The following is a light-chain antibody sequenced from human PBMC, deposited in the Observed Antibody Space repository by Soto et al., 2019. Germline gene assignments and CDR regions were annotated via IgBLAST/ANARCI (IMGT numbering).Light chain of an antibody. CDR1: QSLSSN. Sequence: IVMTQSPATLSVSPGERATLSCRASQSLSSNLAWYQQKPGQAPRFLIYGASTRATGIPARFSGRGSGTEFTLTISGLQSEDFAIYYCQQYNNWPWTFGQGTKVEIK. J-gene: IGKJ1*01. CDR3: QQYNNWPWT. V-gene: IGKV3-15*01. CDR2: GAS.